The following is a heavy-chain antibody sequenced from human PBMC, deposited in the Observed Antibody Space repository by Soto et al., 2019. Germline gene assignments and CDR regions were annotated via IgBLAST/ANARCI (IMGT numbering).Heavy chain of an antibody. Sequence: PGGSLRLSCAASGFTFSSCWVSWVRQALGQGLGWVANIQQDGSEKYYVDSGKGRFTISRHNAKNSLYLQMNSLRAEDKAVYYCARDVVVPAAIFYYYYGMDVWGQGTTVTVSS. CDR2: IQQDGSEK. J-gene: IGHJ6*02. CDR3: ARDVVVPAAIFYYYYGMDV. CDR1: GFTFSSCW. D-gene: IGHD2-2*01. V-gene: IGHV3-7*03.